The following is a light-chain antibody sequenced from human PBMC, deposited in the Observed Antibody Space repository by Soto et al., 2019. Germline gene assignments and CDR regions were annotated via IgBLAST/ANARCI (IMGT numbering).Light chain of an antibody. V-gene: IGKV1-5*01. Sequence: DIQLTQSPSTLSASVGDRVTITCRASQNVSTSLAWYQHKPGEAPKLLMFDVSNLQSGVPSRFSGSGSGTDFTLTISCLQSEDFATYYCQQYYSFPWTFGQGTKVDIK. CDR3: QQYYSFPWT. CDR1: QNVSTS. J-gene: IGKJ1*01. CDR2: DVS.